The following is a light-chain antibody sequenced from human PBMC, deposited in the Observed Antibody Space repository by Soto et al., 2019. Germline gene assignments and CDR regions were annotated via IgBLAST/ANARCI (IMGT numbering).Light chain of an antibody. CDR2: DTG. J-gene: IGLJ2*01. CDR3: LLSYSGTRV. Sequence: QTVVTQEPSLTVSPGGTVTLTCGSSTGAVTSSLFLYWFQQKPGQAPRTLIYDTGNKHSWTPVRFSGSLLGDKAALTLSGAQPEDEADYYCLLSYSGTRVFGGGTKLTVL. V-gene: IGLV7-46*01. CDR1: TGAVTSSLF.